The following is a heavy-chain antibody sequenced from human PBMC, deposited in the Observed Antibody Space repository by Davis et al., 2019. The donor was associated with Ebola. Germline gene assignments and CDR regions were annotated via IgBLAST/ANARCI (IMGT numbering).Heavy chain of an antibody. D-gene: IGHD3-16*01. V-gene: IGHV4-39*07. Sequence: PSETLSLTCTVSGGSISSSSYYWGWIRQPPGKGLEWIGSIYYSGSTNYNPSLKSRVTMSVDTSKNQFSLKLSSVTAADTAVYYCARDWLPVGVTGMDVWGQGTTVTVSS. J-gene: IGHJ6*02. CDR2: IYYSGST. CDR1: GGSISSSSYY. CDR3: ARDWLPVGVTGMDV.